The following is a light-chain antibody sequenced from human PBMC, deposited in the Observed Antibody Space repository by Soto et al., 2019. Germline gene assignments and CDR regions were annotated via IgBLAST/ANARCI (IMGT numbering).Light chain of an antibody. Sequence: QSALTQPASVSGSPGQSLTISCTGTSSDVGAYDYVSWYQQHPDKAPKLMIYEVSHRPSGVSNRFYGSKSVNTANLTISGLQAEDEADYYCSSYTSSSTRVFGTGTKVTVL. CDR2: EVS. V-gene: IGLV2-14*03. CDR1: SSDVGAYDY. J-gene: IGLJ1*01. CDR3: SSYTSSSTRV.